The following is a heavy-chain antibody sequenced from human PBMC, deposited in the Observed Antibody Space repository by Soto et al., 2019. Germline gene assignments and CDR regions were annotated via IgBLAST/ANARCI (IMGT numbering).Heavy chain of an antibody. J-gene: IGHJ6*02. CDR2: IIHIFGTA. Sequence: SVKVSCKASGGNFSSYAISWVRQAPGQGLEWMGGIIHIFGTANLEKKFQGRVTITADESTSTAYMELSSLRCEDTAVYYCVRPRPSIAARPYGMDVWGQGTTVTVSS. CDR3: VRPRPSIAARPYGMDV. CDR1: GGNFSSYA. D-gene: IGHD6-6*01. V-gene: IGHV1-69*13.